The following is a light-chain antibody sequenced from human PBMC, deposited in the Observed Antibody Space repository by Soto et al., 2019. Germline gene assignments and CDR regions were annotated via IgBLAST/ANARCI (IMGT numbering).Light chain of an antibody. V-gene: IGLV1-40*01. CDR2: GNS. CDR3: QSYDSILIGYF. J-gene: IGLJ1*01. Sequence: QSVLTQPPSVSGAPGQRVTISCTGSSSNIGAGYDVHWYQQLPGTAPKLLVYGNSNRPSGVPDRFSGSKSGTSASLAIAGLQFEDEADYYCQSYDSILIGYFFVTGTKLTVL. CDR1: SSNIGAGYD.